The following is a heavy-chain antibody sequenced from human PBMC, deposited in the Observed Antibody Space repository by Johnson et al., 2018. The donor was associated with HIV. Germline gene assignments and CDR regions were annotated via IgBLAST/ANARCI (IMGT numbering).Heavy chain of an antibody. CDR2: ISWNSGSI. J-gene: IGHJ3*02. CDR3: AKGDILTGYSDAFDI. Sequence: LLVESGGGLVQPGRSLRLSCAASGFTFDDYAMHWVRQAPGKGLEWVSGISWNSGSIGYADSVKGRFTISRDNAKNSLHLQMNSLRAEDTALYYCAKGDILTGYSDAFDIWGQGTMVTVSS. CDR1: GFTFDDYA. V-gene: IGHV3-9*01. D-gene: IGHD3-9*01.